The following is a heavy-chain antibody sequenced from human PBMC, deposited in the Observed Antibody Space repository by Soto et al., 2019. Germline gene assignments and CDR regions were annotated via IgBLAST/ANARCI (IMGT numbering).Heavy chain of an antibody. D-gene: IGHD1-26*01. CDR3: ARGGPRGSSKGTLVNY. CDR1: GFTFGVSV. J-gene: IGHJ4*02. V-gene: IGHV3-73*01. Sequence: GGSLRLSCAASGFTFGVSVLQWVCQAYGKGLEWLGRIGSRGVSYATTYDVSVKGRFTISRDNARNSLFLQMNSLRAEDTAVYYCARGGPRGSSKGTLVNYYGQGTLVTVSS. CDR2: IGSRGVSYAT.